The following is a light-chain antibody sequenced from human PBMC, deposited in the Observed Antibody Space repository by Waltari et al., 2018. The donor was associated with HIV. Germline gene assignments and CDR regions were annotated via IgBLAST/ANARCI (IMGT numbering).Light chain of an antibody. Sequence: QSALTQPASVSGSPGQSITISCTVTSSDVGGSNYVSWYQQPPGKAPKFMIYEVRNRPSGVSNRFSGSKSGNTASLTISGLQAEDEAYYYCSSYSSSDTHVVFGGGTKLTVL. CDR2: EVR. CDR3: SSYSSSDTHVV. J-gene: IGLJ2*01. V-gene: IGLV2-14*01. CDR1: SSDVGGSNY.